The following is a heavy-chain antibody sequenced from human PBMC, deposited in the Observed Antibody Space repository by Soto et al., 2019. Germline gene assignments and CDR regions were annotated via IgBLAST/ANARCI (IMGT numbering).Heavy chain of an antibody. J-gene: IGHJ4*02. CDR3: ARERGYSYGTDY. CDR2: ISYDGSNK. CDR1: GFTFSSYA. Sequence: QVQLVESGGGVVQPGRSLRLSCAASGFTFSSYAMHWVRQAPGKGLEWVAVISYDGSNKYYADSVKGRFTISRDNSKNTLYLQMNSLRDEDTAVYYCARERGYSYGTDYWGQGTLVTVSS. V-gene: IGHV3-30-3*01. D-gene: IGHD5-18*01.